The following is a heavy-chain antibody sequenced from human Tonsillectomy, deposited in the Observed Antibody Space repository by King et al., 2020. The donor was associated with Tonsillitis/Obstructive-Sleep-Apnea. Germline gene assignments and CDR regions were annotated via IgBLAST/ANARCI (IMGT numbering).Heavy chain of an antibody. J-gene: IGHJ3*02. V-gene: IGHV4-34*01. D-gene: IGHD2-15*01. CDR1: GGSFSGFY. CDR3: AGVVVAADAFDI. Sequence: VQLQQWGAGLLKPSETLSLTCAVYGGSFSGFYWIWIRQPPAKGLEWLGEINHSGSTNYNPSLKSRVTISVDTSKNQFSLKLSSVTAADTAVYYCAGVVVAADAFDIWGQGTMVTVSS. CDR2: INHSGST.